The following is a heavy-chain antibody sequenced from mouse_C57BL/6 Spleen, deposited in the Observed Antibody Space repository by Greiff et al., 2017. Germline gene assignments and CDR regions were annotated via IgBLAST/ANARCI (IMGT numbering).Heavy chain of an antibody. CDR2: INPNNGGT. Sequence: EVQLQQSGPELVKPGASVKISCKASGYTFTDYYMNWVKQSHGKSLEWIGDINPNNGGTSYNQKFKGKATLTVDKSSSTAYMELRSLTSEDSAVYYCARSRWLLRYFDVWGTGTTGTVSS. D-gene: IGHD2-3*01. V-gene: IGHV1-26*01. CDR3: ARSRWLLRYFDV. CDR1: GYTFTDYY. J-gene: IGHJ1*03.